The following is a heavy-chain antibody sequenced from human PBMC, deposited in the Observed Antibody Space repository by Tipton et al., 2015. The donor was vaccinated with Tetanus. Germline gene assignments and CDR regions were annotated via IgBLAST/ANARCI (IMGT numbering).Heavy chain of an antibody. Sequence: QLVQSGAEVKKPGESLKISCKGFGYTLNNYWIGWVRQLPGKGLEWMGWINPGNGNVKYSQKFQGRVTITRDASASTAYMELSSLRSEDTAVFYCARDYYGSGSYYFMDHWGQGTLVTVSS. V-gene: IGHV1-3*01. J-gene: IGHJ4*02. D-gene: IGHD3-10*01. CDR1: GYTLNNYW. CDR3: ARDYYGSGSYYFMDH. CDR2: INPGNGNV.